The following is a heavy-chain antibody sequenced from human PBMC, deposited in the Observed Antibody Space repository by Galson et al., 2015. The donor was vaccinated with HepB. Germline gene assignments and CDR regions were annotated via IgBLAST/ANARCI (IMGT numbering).Heavy chain of an antibody. CDR3: ARDTPAYCGGDCYSALGRFDY. V-gene: IGHV3-21*01. J-gene: IGHJ4*02. CDR2: ISSSSSYI. Sequence: LRLSCAASGFTFSSYSMNWVRQAPGKGLEWVSSISSSSSYIYYADSVKGRFTISRDNAKNSLYLQMNSLRAEDTAVYYCARDTPAYCGGDCYSALGRFDYWGQGTLVTVSS. CDR1: GFTFSSYS. D-gene: IGHD2-21*02.